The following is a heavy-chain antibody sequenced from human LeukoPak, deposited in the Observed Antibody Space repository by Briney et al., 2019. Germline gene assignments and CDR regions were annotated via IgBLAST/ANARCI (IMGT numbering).Heavy chain of an antibody. V-gene: IGHV4-38-2*01. CDR2: MYPTLYHSCST. D-gene: IGHD5-18*01. Sequence: SETLSLTCAVSGGSISSNFYWGWMRRHPGKGGEWSASMYPTLYHSCSTFYSPSLKSRVTMSLDKSQVQFSLKLSSVTATDTAVYYCAISIGYSYGDDAFDVWGPGTGVTVSS. CDR3: AISIGYSYGDDAFDV. J-gene: IGHJ3*01. CDR1: GGSISSNFY.